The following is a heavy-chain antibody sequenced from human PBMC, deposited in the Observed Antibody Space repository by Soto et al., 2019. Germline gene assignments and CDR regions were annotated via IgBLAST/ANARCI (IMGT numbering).Heavy chain of an antibody. V-gene: IGHV4-34*01. D-gene: IGHD6-13*01. CDR2: INHSGST. J-gene: IGHJ6*02. CDR1: GGSFSGYY. Sequence: QVQLQQWGAGLLKPSETLSLTCAVYGGSFSGYYWSWIRQPPGKGLEWIGEINHSGSTNYNPSLKSRVTISVDTSKNQFSLKLSSVTAADTAVYYCARIKVHSSSWTFYYYYGMDVWGQGTTVTVSS. CDR3: ARIKVHSSSWTFYYYYGMDV.